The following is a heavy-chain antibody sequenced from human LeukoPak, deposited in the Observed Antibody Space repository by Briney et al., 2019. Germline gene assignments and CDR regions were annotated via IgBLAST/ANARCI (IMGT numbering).Heavy chain of an antibody. D-gene: IGHD5-18*01. CDR3: ARVRGRSAAMAPYYYYYMDV. V-gene: IGHV1-18*01. CDR2: ISAYNGNT. J-gene: IGHJ6*03. CDR1: GYTFTSYG. Sequence: GASVKVSCKASGYTFTSYGISWVRQAPGQGLEWMGWISAYNGNTNYAQKLQGRVTMTTDTSTSTAYMELRSLRSDDTAVYYCARVRGRSAAMAPYYYYYMDVWGKGTTVTVSS.